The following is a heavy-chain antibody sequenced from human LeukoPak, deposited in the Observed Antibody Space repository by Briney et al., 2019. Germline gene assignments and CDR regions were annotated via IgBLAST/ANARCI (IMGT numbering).Heavy chain of an antibody. CDR1: GYTFNGRY. D-gene: IGHD3-10*01. J-gene: IGHJ4*02. V-gene: IGHV1-2*02. CDR3: AREAYGSGSYHFDY. CDR2: INPNTGDT. Sequence: GASVKVSCKASGYTFNGRYMHWVRQAPGQGLEWMGWINPNTGDTNYAQKFQGRVTMTRDTSISTFYTELSRLRSDDSAVYYCAREAYGSGSYHFDYWGQGTLVTVSS.